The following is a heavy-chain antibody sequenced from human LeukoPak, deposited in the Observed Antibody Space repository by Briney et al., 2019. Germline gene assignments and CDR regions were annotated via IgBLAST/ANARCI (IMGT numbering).Heavy chain of an antibody. CDR3: ARGGSSWQSFDF. V-gene: IGHV4-4*07. D-gene: IGHD6-13*01. CDR1: GGSISNYY. J-gene: IGHJ4*02. Sequence: SETLSLTCTVYGGSISNYYWSWIRQPAGKGLERIGRIYASGSVNYNPSLKSRVTMSVDTSKNQFSLKLTSATAADTAVYYCARGGSSWQSFDFWGQGTLVTVSS. CDR2: IYASGSV.